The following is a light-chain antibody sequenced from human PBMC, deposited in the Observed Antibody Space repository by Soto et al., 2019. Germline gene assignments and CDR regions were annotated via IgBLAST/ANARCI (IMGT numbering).Light chain of an antibody. Sequence: QSVLTQPASVSGSPGQSITISCTGTNSDVGGYKYVSWYQQHPGKAPKLMIYEVSNRPSGVSNRFSGSKSGNTDSLTISGLQAEDEADYYCSSYTSSNTLVFGTGTKVTVL. V-gene: IGLV2-14*01. CDR3: SSYTSSNTLV. CDR1: NSDVGGYKY. CDR2: EVS. J-gene: IGLJ1*01.